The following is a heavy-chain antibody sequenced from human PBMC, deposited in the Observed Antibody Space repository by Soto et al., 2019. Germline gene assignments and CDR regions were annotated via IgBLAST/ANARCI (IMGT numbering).Heavy chain of an antibody. Sequence: VQLVQSGAXXKKPGAXXXXXXKAPRYIFTAXXXXXXXXXXXXGLEWMGWINPNNGATHYGLSFQGRVTMTRDTSISTAYMELSSLRSDDTAVYYCASHDPGARFDPWGHGPLVIVSS. CDR1: RYIFTAXX. CDR2: INPNNGAT. J-gene: IGHJ5*02. CDR3: ASHDPGARFDP. V-gene: IGHV1-2*02. D-gene: IGHD1-1*01.